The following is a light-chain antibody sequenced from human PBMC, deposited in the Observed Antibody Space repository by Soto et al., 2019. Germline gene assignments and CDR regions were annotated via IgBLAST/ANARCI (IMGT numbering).Light chain of an antibody. CDR3: QQRHMWPIT. V-gene: IGKV3-11*01. J-gene: IGKJ5*01. CDR2: GSS. CDR1: QSVSNN. Sequence: EIVLTQSPATLSASPGERATLSCRASQSVSNNLVWYQQKPGQAPRLLMYGSSIRATGIPARFSGSGSGTDFTLTISSLEPEDSAVYYCQQRHMWPITFGQGTRLEIK.